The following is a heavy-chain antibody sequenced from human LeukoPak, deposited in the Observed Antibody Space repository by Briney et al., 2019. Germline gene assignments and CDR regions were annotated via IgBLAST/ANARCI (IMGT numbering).Heavy chain of an antibody. CDR1: GFTFSSYA. J-gene: IGHJ3*01. CDR2: ISDRTGGT. V-gene: IGHV3-23*01. CDR3: AKPSYGDPLDSFDV. D-gene: IGHD4-17*01. Sequence: GGSLRLSCAASGFTFSSYAMNWVRQAPGKGLEWVSSISDRTGGTYYADSVKGRFIISRDNAKDTLFLQMNSLRADDTAIYYCAKPSYGDPLDSFDVWGQGTMVTVSS.